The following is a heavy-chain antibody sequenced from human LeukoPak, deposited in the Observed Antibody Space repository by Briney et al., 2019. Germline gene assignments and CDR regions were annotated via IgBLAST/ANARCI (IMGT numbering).Heavy chain of an antibody. Sequence: ASVKVSCKASDYTFNNYGITWVRQAPGQGLEWMGWISAYNGNTNYAQKLQGRVTMTTDTSTSTAYMELRSLRSDDTAIYYCARRLSGYYSTFDYWGQGTLVTVSS. J-gene: IGHJ4*02. CDR3: ARRLSGYYSTFDY. CDR1: DYTFNNYG. V-gene: IGHV1-18*01. D-gene: IGHD3-22*01. CDR2: ISAYNGNT.